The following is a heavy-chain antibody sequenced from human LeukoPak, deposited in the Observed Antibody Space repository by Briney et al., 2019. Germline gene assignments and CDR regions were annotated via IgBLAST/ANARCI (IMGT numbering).Heavy chain of an antibody. Sequence: SVKVSCKASGYTFTSYGISWVRQAPGQGLEWMGGIIPIFGTANYAQKFQGRVTITADKSTSTAYMELSSLRSEDTAVYYCARVGGSGWYMGAFDIWGQGTMVTVSS. CDR3: ARVGGSGWYMGAFDI. D-gene: IGHD6-19*01. CDR1: GYTFTSYG. J-gene: IGHJ3*02. CDR2: IIPIFGTA. V-gene: IGHV1-69*06.